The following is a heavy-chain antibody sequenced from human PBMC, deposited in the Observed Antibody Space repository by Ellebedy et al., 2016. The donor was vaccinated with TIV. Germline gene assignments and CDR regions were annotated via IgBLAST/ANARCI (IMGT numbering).Heavy chain of an antibody. CDR2: IGGTGGTT. CDR1: GFTFSSYD. D-gene: IGHD1-7*01. V-gene: IGHV3-23*01. CDR3: AKLPVAYNWNYADDY. Sequence: GESLKISCAASGFTFSSYDMHWVRQAPGKGLEWVSTIGGTGGTTYYRESVKGRFTVSRDTSRNTLYLQMSSLRAEDTAVYYCAKLPVAYNWNYADDYWGQGTLVTVSS. J-gene: IGHJ4*02.